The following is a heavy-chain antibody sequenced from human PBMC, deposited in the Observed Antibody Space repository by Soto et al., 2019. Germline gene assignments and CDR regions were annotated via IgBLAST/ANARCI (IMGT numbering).Heavy chain of an antibody. CDR2: ITSKTDGGTT. J-gene: IGHJ4*02. D-gene: IGHD3-22*01. CDR3: STGGYFLDY. Sequence: EVQLVESGGGLVKPGGSLRLSCAASGFSFSNAWMNWVRQAPGKGLEWVGRITSKTDGGTTDYAAPVKGRFSISRDDSKNTVYLQMNSLKTEDTAVYYCSTGGYFLDYWGQGTLVTVSS. CDR1: GFSFSNAW. V-gene: IGHV3-15*07.